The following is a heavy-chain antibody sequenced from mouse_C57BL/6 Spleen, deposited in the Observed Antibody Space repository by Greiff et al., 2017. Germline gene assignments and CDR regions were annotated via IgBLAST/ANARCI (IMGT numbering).Heavy chain of an antibody. CDR3: ARSIYYGNSNYYAMDY. Sequence: QVQLQQSGAELVRPGTSVKMSCKASGYTFTNYWIGWAKQRPGHGLEWIGDIYPGGGYTNYNEKFKGKATLTADKSSSTAYMQFSSLTSEDSAIYYCARSIYYGNSNYYAMDYWGQGTSVTVSS. V-gene: IGHV1-63*01. CDR2: IYPGGGYT. D-gene: IGHD2-1*01. J-gene: IGHJ4*01. CDR1: GYTFTNYW.